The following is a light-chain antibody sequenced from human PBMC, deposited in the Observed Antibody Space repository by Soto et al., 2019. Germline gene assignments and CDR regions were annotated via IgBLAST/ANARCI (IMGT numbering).Light chain of an antibody. CDR2: AAS. CDR1: QGISSD. V-gene: IGKV1D-8*01. CDR3: QQYYSFPRT. Sequence: VIWMTQSPYLLSASTGDRVTISCRISQGISSDLAWYQQKPGKAPELLIYAASTLQSGVPSRFSGSGSGTDFTLTISCLQSEDFATYYCQQYYSFPRTFGQGTKVEIK. J-gene: IGKJ1*01.